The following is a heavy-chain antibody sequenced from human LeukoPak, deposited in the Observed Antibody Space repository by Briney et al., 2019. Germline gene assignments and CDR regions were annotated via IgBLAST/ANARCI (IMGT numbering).Heavy chain of an antibody. J-gene: IGHJ4*02. D-gene: IGHD3-22*01. Sequence: ASVKVSCKASGYTFTSYGISWVRQAPGQGLEWMGGIIPIFGTANYAQKFQGRVTITADESTSTAYMELSSLRSEDTAVYYCARYQKYYDSSGSTSYYFDYWGQGTLVTVSS. CDR3: ARYQKYYDSSGSTSYYFDY. CDR1: GYTFTSYG. CDR2: IIPIFGTA. V-gene: IGHV1-69*13.